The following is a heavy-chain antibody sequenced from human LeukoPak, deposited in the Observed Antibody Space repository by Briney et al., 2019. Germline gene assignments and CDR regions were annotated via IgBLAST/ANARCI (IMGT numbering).Heavy chain of an antibody. Sequence: GRSLRLSCAASGFTFSSYAMHWVRQAPGKGLEWVAVISYDGSNKYYADSVKGRFTISRDNSKNTLYPQMNSLRAEDTAVYYCARAGRQWLPRRWNTDPYYYYYGMDVWGQGTTVTVSS. CDR3: ARAGRQWLPRRWNTDPYYYYYGMDV. D-gene: IGHD6-19*01. J-gene: IGHJ6*02. V-gene: IGHV3-30-3*01. CDR2: ISYDGSNK. CDR1: GFTFSSYA.